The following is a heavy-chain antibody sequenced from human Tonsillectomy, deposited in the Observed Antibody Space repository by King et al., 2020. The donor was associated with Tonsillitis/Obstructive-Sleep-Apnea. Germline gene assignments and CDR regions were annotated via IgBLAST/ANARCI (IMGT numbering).Heavy chain of an antibody. J-gene: IGHJ6*02. Sequence: VQLVESGGGLVQPGGSLRLSCAASGFTFSSYWMSWVRKAPGKGLEWVANIKQDGSEKYYVDSVRGRFTISRDNAKNSLYLQMNSLRAEDTAVYYCAREGRSGEGGYYYGMDVWGQGTTVTVSS. CDR1: GFTFSSYW. CDR2: IKQDGSEK. V-gene: IGHV3-7*01. CDR3: AREGRSGEGGYYYGMDV. D-gene: IGHD3-10*01.